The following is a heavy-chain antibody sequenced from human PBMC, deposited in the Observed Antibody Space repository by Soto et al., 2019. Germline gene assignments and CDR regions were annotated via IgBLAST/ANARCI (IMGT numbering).Heavy chain of an antibody. Sequence: SGPTLVNPTQTLTLTCTFSVFSLNASGMCLTWIRQPPGRALEWLATIDWDGAKYYTSTLRTRLTIPKDTSKNQVALTMTNMEPMDNGCYFCARMRGSYISPLDSWGQGALVTVSS. J-gene: IGHJ4*02. CDR1: VFSLNASGMC. CDR2: IDWDGAK. D-gene: IGHD5-18*01. CDR3: ARMRGSYISPLDS. V-gene: IGHV2-70*13.